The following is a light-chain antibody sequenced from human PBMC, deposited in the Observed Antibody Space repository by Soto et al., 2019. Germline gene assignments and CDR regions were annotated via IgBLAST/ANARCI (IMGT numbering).Light chain of an antibody. CDR2: GSS. Sequence: EILMTQSPATLSVSPGERATLSCRASQSVSSNLAWYQQKPGQAPRLLIYGSSTRATGVPDRFSGSGSGTDFTLTISRLEPEDFAVFYCQQYGNSPTFGQGTKVDIK. V-gene: IGKV3-20*01. CDR1: QSVSSN. J-gene: IGKJ1*01. CDR3: QQYGNSPT.